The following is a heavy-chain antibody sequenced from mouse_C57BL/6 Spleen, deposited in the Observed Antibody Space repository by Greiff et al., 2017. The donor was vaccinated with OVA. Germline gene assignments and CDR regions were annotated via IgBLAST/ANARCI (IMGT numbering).Heavy chain of an antibody. V-gene: IGHV5-4*01. CDR1: GFTFSSYA. CDR2: ISDGGSYT. Sequence: EVQVVESGGGLVKPGGSLKLSCAASGFTFSSYAMSWVRQTPEKRLEWVATISDGGSYTYYPDNVKGRFTISRDNAKNNLYLQMSHLKSEDTAMYYGARDITTVVAHYFDYWGQGTTLTVSS. J-gene: IGHJ2*01. D-gene: IGHD1-1*01. CDR3: ARDITTVVAHYFDY.